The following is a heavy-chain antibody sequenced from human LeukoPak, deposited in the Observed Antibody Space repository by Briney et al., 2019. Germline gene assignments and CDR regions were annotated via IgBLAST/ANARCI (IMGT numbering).Heavy chain of an antibody. CDR1: GFTFSSYW. CDR3: AREGRGNYYDSSGYYVY. J-gene: IGHJ4*02. V-gene: IGHV3-74*01. Sequence: PGGSLRLSCAASGFTFSSYWMHWVRQAPGKGLVWVSRINSDGSSTIYADSVKGRFTISRDNAKNTLYLQMNSLRAEDTAVYYCAREGRGNYYDSSGYYVYWGQGTLVTVSS. CDR2: INSDGSST. D-gene: IGHD3-22*01.